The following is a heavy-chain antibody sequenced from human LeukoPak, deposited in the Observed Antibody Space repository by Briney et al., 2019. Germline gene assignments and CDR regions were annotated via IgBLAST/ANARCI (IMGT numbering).Heavy chain of an antibody. CDR3: ARVPGYCSGGSCYASEYFQH. J-gene: IGHJ1*01. D-gene: IGHD2-15*01. CDR1: GFTFSNYA. CDR2: ISSSSSYI. Sequence: GGSLRLSCAASGFTFSNYAMSWVRQAPGKGLEWVSSISSSSSYIYYADSVKGRFTISRDNAKNSLYLQMNSLRAEDTAVYYCARVPGYCSGGSCYASEYFQHWGQGTLVTVSS. V-gene: IGHV3-21*01.